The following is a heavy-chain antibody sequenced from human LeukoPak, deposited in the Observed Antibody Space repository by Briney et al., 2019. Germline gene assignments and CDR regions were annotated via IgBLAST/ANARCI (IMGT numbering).Heavy chain of an antibody. Sequence: PGGSLRLSCAASGFTFSSYEMNWVRQAPGKGLEWVSYISSSGSTIYYADSVKGRFTISRDNAKNSLYLQMNSLRAEDTAVYYCARDPPSYSSSWYGENCWGQGTLVTVSS. J-gene: IGHJ4*02. V-gene: IGHV3-48*03. CDR1: GFTFSSYE. CDR2: ISSSGSTI. CDR3: ARDPPSYSSSWYGENC. D-gene: IGHD6-13*01.